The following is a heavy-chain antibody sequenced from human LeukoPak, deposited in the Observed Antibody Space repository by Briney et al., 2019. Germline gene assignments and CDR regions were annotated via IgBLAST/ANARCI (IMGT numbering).Heavy chain of an antibody. Sequence: ASVKVSCKASGYTFTNYFMHWVRQAPGQGLEWMGIINPSRDSTGYAQKFQGRITMTTDMSIRTVYMELSSLESEDTAVYYCARRDCVGDCYSNWFDPWGQGTLVTVSS. V-gene: IGHV1-46*01. D-gene: IGHD2-21*02. CDR3: ARRDCVGDCYSNWFDP. CDR1: GYTFTNYF. J-gene: IGHJ5*02. CDR2: INPSRDST.